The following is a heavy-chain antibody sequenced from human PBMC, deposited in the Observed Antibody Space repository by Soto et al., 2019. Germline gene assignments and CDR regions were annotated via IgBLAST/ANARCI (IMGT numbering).Heavy chain of an antibody. Sequence: SETLSLTCTVSGGSISSISSYWAWIPQPPGKGLEWIGSIFYSGSTYYNPSLKSRVTISVDASKNQFSLKLSSVTAADTAVYYCARHLTYCSAGSCYSDFPYYGMDVWGKGTTVS. CDR2: IFYSGST. CDR1: GGSISSISSY. CDR3: ARHLTYCSAGSCYSDFPYYGMDV. J-gene: IGHJ6*04. D-gene: IGHD2-15*01. V-gene: IGHV4-39*01.